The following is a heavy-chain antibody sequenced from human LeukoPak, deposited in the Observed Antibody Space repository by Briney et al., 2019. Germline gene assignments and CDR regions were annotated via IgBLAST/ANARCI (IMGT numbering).Heavy chain of an antibody. J-gene: IGHJ4*02. V-gene: IGHV3-7*01. D-gene: IGHD3-16*01. CDR2: INEDGSEK. CDR3: ARGVLRF. Sequence: GGSLRLSCAVSGFTFSSYWMSWVRQAPGKGLEWVANINEDGSEKYYVDSVKGRFTISRDNAKNSLYLQMNSLRAEDTAVYYCARGVLRFWGQGTLVTVSS. CDR1: GFTFSSYW.